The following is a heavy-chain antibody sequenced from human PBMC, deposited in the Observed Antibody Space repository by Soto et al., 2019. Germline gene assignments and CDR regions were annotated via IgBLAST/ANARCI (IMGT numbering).Heavy chain of an antibody. CDR3: VGDAVKVPPGQHMIRGQY. Sequence: EVQLVESGGGLVQPGGSPRLSCAASGFTFSDYSMNWVRHSPGKGLEWLSYIAAGGSPIIYADSVRGRFTISRDNAQNSLYLQMNGLRDEDTAVYYCVGDAVKVPPGQHMIRGQYWGQGTLVTVSS. CDR2: IAAGGSPI. J-gene: IGHJ4*02. V-gene: IGHV3-48*02. D-gene: IGHD3-22*01. CDR1: GFTFSDYS.